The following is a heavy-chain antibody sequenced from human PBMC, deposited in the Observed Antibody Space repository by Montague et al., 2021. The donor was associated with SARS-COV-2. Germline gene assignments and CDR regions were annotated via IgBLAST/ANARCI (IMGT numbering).Heavy chain of an antibody. Sequence: TLSLTCTVSGGSISGDNYYWTWIRQHSGKGLEWIAYIYYTGSTYYNPSLQSRLRTSLDTSKNQFSLTLTSVTAADTAIYYCARNRGWGSRGAGYIDLWGRGTLVTVSS. D-gene: IGHD7-27*01. CDR3: ARNRGWGSRGAGYIDL. J-gene: IGHJ2*01. CDR2: IYYTGST. CDR1: GGSISGDNYY. V-gene: IGHV4-31*03.